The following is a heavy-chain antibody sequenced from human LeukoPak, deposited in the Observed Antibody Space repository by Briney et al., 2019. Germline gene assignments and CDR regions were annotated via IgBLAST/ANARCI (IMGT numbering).Heavy chain of an antibody. V-gene: IGHV3-7*01. CDR3: ARDGSKSCSGGSCYLNWFDP. CDR1: EFSFSDYW. J-gene: IGHJ5*02. CDR2: INQDGSEE. D-gene: IGHD2-15*01. Sequence: PGGSLRLSCGASEFSFSDYWMTWVRQAPGKGLEWVANINQDGSEEYYVASVKGRFTISRDNAKNSLYLQMTSLRAEDTAVYYCARDGSKSCSGGSCYLNWFDPCGQGTLVTVSS.